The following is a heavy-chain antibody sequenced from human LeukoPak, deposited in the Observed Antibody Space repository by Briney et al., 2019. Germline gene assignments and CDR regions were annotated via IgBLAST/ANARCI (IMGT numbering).Heavy chain of an antibody. CDR3: AREKIAMRAFDS. V-gene: IGHV4-59*11. CDR2: VYDTGST. CDR1: GESITTHY. J-gene: IGHJ4*02. D-gene: IGHD2-2*01. Sequence: PSETLSLTCTVSGESITTHYWTWIRQPPGKGLEWIGYVYDTGSTDYNPSLRSRVTISVDTSKNQFSLRLNSVTAADTAIYYCAREKIAMRAFDSWGQGTLVTVSS.